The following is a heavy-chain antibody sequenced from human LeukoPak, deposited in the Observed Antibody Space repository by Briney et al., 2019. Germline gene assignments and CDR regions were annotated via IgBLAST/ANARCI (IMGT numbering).Heavy chain of an antibody. CDR1: GVTFSDYY. CDR2: INPASGDT. J-gene: IGHJ4*02. D-gene: IGHD2-15*01. V-gene: IGHV1-2*02. CDR3: AASGGYQRNY. Sequence: ASVKVSCKASGVTFSDYYMHWVRQAPGQGLEWMGWINPASGDTKYAQKFQGRITMTRDTSISTADMELSRLRSDDTAVYYCAASGGYQRNYWGQGTLVTVSS.